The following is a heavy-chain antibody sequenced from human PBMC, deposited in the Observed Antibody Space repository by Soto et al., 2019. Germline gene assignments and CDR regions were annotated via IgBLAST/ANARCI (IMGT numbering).Heavy chain of an antibody. J-gene: IGHJ4*02. V-gene: IGHV4-4*07. CDR3: ARDGDYYGSGNTPFYFDY. CDR2: IYTSGST. CDR1: GGSISSYY. D-gene: IGHD3-10*01. Sequence: QVQLQESGPGLVKPSETLSLTCTVSGGSISSYYWSWIRQHAGKGLEWIGRIYTSGSTNYNPSLKSRVTMSVDTSKNQFSLKLSSVTAADTAVYYCARDGDYYGSGNTPFYFDYWGQGTLVTVSS.